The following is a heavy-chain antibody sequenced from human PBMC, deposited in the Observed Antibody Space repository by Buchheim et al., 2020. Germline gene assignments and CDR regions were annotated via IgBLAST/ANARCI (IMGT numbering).Heavy chain of an antibody. CDR3: ARSYGDYVPYFDY. J-gene: IGHJ4*02. D-gene: IGHD4-17*01. Sequence: QVQLVESGGGVVQPGRSLRLSCAASGFTFSSYGMHWVRQAPGKGLEWVAVIWYDGSNKYYADSVKGRFTFSRDNSKNTLYLQMNSLRAEDTAVYYCARSYGDYVPYFDYWGQGTL. CDR2: IWYDGSNK. CDR1: GFTFSSYG. V-gene: IGHV3-33*01.